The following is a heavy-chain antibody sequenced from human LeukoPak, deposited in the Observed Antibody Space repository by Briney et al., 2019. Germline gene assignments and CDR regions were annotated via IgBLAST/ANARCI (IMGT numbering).Heavy chain of an antibody. Sequence: PGGSLRLSCAASGFTVSSNHMSWVRQAPGKGLEWVSVIYSGGSTYYADSVKGRFTISRDNSKNTLYLQMNSLRAEDAAVYYCARKFCSGGSCYWVDDYWGQGTLVTVSS. CDR2: IYSGGST. D-gene: IGHD2-15*01. J-gene: IGHJ4*02. V-gene: IGHV3-53*01. CDR1: GFTVSSNH. CDR3: ARKFCSGGSCYWVDDY.